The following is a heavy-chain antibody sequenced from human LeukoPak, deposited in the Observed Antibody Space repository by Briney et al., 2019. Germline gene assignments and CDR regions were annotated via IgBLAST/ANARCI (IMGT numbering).Heavy chain of an antibody. J-gene: IGHJ4*02. CDR2: INPSGGST. CDR3: ARGDDSSGYYPTNFDY. D-gene: IGHD3-22*01. CDR1: GYTLTELS. V-gene: IGHV1-46*01. Sequence: GASVKVSCKVSGYTLTELSMHWVRQAPGQGLEWMGIINPSGGSTSYAQKFQGRVTMTRDTSTSTVYMELSSLRSEDTAVYYCARGDDSSGYYPTNFDYWGQGTLVTVSS.